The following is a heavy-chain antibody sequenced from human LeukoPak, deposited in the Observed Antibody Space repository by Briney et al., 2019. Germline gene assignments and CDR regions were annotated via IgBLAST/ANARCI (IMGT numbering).Heavy chain of an antibody. V-gene: IGHV1-18*01. CDR2: ISAYNDNT. Sequence: ASVKVSCKASGYPFTSYGISWVRQAPGQGLEWMGWISAYNDNTNYAQNFQGRVTMTTDTSTSTAYMELRSLRSDDTAVYYCARDTRTGTGGGYWGQGTLVTVSS. J-gene: IGHJ4*02. CDR3: ARDTRTGTGGGY. D-gene: IGHD1-1*01. CDR1: GYPFTSYG.